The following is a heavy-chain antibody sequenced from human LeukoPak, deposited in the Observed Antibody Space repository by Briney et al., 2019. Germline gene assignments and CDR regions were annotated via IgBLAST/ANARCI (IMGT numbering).Heavy chain of an antibody. Sequence: PGGSLRLSCAASGFTFSSYSMNWVRQAPGKGLEWVSSIGSSSSYIYYADSVKGRFTISRDNAKNSLYLQMNSLRAELTAVYYCASFIAAAGEAHYYYGMDVWGQGTTVTVSS. D-gene: IGHD6-13*01. CDR2: IGSSSSYI. J-gene: IGHJ6*02. CDR3: ASFIAAAGEAHYYYGMDV. CDR1: GFTFSSYS. V-gene: IGHV3-21*01.